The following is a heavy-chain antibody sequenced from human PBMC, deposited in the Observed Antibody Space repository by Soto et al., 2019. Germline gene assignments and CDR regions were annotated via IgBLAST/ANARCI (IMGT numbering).Heavy chain of an antibody. CDR1: GFTFSSYS. J-gene: IGHJ4*02. CDR3: AKLPDSSGWYYFDY. D-gene: IGHD6-19*01. CDR2: ISGSGGSR. Sequence: GGSLRLACAASGFTFSSYSMSWVRQAPGKGLEWVSAISGSGGSRYYADSVKGRFTICRDNSKNTLYLQMNSLRAEDTAVYYCAKLPDSSGWYYFDYWGQGTLVTVSS. V-gene: IGHV3-23*01.